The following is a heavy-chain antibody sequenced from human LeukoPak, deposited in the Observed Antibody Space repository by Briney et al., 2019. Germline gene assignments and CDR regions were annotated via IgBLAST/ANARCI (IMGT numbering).Heavy chain of an antibody. Sequence: ASVKVSCKASGYTFTGYYMHWVRQAPGQGLEWMGRIIPNSGGTNYAQKFQGRVTMTRDTSISTAYMELSRLRSDDTAVYYCARVDTIYQFDYWGQGTLVTVPS. CDR1: GYTFTGYY. J-gene: IGHJ4*02. CDR3: ARVDTIYQFDY. D-gene: IGHD3-3*01. V-gene: IGHV1-2*06. CDR2: IIPNSGGT.